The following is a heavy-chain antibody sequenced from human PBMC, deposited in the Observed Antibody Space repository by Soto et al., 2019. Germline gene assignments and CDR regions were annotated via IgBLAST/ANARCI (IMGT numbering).Heavy chain of an antibody. D-gene: IGHD3-9*01. Sequence: PGESLKISCKGSGYSFASQWIGWVRQMPGEGLEWMGVIYPGDSDTRYSPSFEGQVTISADKSISTAYLQWNSLKASDTAMYFCASGPPSYDNWTSYHQHYFAYWGQGTLVTVSS. J-gene: IGHJ4*02. CDR3: ASGPPSYDNWTSYHQHYFAY. CDR2: IYPGDSDT. CDR1: GYSFASQW. V-gene: IGHV5-51*01.